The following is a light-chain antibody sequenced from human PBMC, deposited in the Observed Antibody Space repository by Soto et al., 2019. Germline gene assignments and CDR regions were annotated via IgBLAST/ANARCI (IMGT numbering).Light chain of an antibody. CDR2: AAS. CDR3: QQSYRFPWT. J-gene: IGKJ1*01. Sequence: DGQMTQSPPSLSASVGDRVTITCRARQTMSTYLNWYQQKPGKAPKLLIYAASSLQSGVPSTFGGSGSGTDFTLTSSSLQPEDFATYYCQQSYRFPWTVGQGTKVEVE. CDR1: QTMSTY. V-gene: IGKV1-39*01.